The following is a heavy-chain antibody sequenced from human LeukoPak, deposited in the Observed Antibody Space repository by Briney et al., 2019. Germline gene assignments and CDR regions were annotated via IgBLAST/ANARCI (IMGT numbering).Heavy chain of an antibody. CDR1: GYTFTGYY. D-gene: IGHD3-3*01. J-gene: IGHJ6*02. Sequence: ASVKVSCKASGYTFTGYYMHWVRQAPGQGLEWMGRINPNRGGTNYAQKFQGRVTMTRDTSISTAYMELSRLTSDDTAVYYCARDELWNGYYSVNYNYYGMDVWGQGTTVTVSS. V-gene: IGHV1-2*06. CDR2: INPNRGGT. CDR3: ARDELWNGYYSVNYNYYGMDV.